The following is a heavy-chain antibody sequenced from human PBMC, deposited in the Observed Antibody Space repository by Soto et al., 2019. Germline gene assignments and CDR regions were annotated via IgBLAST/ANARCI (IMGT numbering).Heavy chain of an antibody. V-gene: IGHV3-33*01. CDR2: IWYDGSNQ. Sequence: QVQLVESGGGVVQPGRSLRLSCAASGFIFDNFGMHWVRQAPGKGLEWVAVIWYDGSNQYYADSVQGRFIISRDNSKNTLYLQLNSLRAEDTGVYYCARGEHGRLYGTAPGNGAFLENWGQGTQVTVSS. CDR1: GFIFDNFG. D-gene: IGHD1-26*01. J-gene: IGHJ4*02. CDR3: ARGEHGRLYGTAPGNGAFLEN.